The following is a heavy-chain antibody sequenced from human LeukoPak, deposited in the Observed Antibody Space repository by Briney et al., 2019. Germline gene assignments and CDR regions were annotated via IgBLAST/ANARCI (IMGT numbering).Heavy chain of an antibody. CDR2: ISGSCGST. V-gene: IGHV3-23*01. CDR1: GFTFSSYG. Sequence: GGTLRLSCAASGFTFSSYGMSWVRQAPGKGLEWVSAISGSCGSTYYADSVKGRFTISRDNSKNTLYLQMNSLRAEDTAVYYCAKDLRYGGSYWGDYWGQGTLVTVSS. J-gene: IGHJ4*02. D-gene: IGHD1-26*01. CDR3: AKDLRYGGSYWGDY.